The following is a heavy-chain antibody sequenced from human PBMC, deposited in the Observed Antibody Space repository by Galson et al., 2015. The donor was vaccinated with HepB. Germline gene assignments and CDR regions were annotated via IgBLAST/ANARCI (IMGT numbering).Heavy chain of an antibody. CDR3: ARHVPRIFGELYSYSRGLDV. J-gene: IGHJ6*02. Sequence: SETLSLTCTVSGGSISSSNYYWGWIRQPPGKGLEWIGSIYYSGSTYYNPSLKSRVSISVDTSKNQFSLKLSSVTAADTAVYYCARHVPRIFGELYSYSRGLDVWGQGTTVTVSS. CDR2: IYYSGST. D-gene: IGHD3-10*01. V-gene: IGHV4-39*01. CDR1: GGSISSSNYY.